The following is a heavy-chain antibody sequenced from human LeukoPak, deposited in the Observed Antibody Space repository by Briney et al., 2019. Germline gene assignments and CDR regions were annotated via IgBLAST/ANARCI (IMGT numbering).Heavy chain of an antibody. V-gene: IGHV3-30-3*01. D-gene: IGHD6-13*01. CDR3: ARDPRTSSTSRNYFES. CDR1: GFTFTNYA. J-gene: IGHJ4*02. Sequence: GGSLRLSCAASGFTFTNYAMHWVRQAPGKGLEWVAVISVDGSNKFYAGSVRGRCTISRDNSKNTMSLQMDSLRGEDTAVYYCARDPRTSSTSRNYFESWGQGTLVTVSS. CDR2: ISVDGSNK.